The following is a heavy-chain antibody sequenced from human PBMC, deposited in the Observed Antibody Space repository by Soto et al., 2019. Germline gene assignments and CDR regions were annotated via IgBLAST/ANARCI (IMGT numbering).Heavy chain of an antibody. J-gene: IGHJ6*02. CDR3: AKGEDIVLVPAATRHYYYYGMDV. CDR1: GFTFDDYA. D-gene: IGHD2-2*01. V-gene: IGHV3-9*01. Sequence: GGSLRLSCAASGFTFDDYAMHWVRQAPGKGLEWVSGFSWNSGSIGYADSVKGRFTISRDNAKNSLYLQMNSLRAEDTALYYCAKGEDIVLVPAATRHYYYYGMDVWGQGTTVTVSS. CDR2: FSWNSGSI.